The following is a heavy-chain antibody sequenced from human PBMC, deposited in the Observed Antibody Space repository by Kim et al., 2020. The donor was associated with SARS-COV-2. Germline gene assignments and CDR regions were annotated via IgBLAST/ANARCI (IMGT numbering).Heavy chain of an antibody. CDR3: ARGGDSGYDLGFAPDY. V-gene: IGHV3-21*01. D-gene: IGHD5-12*01. Sequence: SVKGRFTISRDNAKNSLYLQMNSLRAEDMAVYYCARGGDSGYDLGFAPDYWGQGTLVTVSS. J-gene: IGHJ4*02.